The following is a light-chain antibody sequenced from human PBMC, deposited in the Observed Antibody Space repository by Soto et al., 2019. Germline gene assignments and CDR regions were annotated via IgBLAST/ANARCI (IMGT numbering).Light chain of an antibody. V-gene: IGKV3-15*01. CDR1: QSVSSN. CDR2: GAS. J-gene: IGKJ1*01. Sequence: EVVMTQSPATLSVSPGERATLSCRASQSVSSNLAWYQQKPGQAPRLLIYGASTRATGIPARFSGSGSGTEFTLTISSLQSEDFAVYYCQQYNNWPLWTFGQGGKVAIK. CDR3: QQYNNWPLWT.